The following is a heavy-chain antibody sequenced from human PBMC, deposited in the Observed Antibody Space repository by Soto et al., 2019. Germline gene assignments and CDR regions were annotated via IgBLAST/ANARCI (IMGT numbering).Heavy chain of an antibody. D-gene: IGHD1-20*01. CDR3: ATSQKGYNWNYFDH. CDR1: GASISGSYYY. J-gene: IGHJ4*02. Sequence: LSLTCAVSGASISGSYYYWAWLRQSPGKGPEWIGSVFYTGFTSYNPPLESRVSVSVDTSKSQFSLKLSAVTAADTAVYYCATSQKGYNWNYFDHWGQGALVTVSS. V-gene: IGHV4-39*01. CDR2: VFYTGFT.